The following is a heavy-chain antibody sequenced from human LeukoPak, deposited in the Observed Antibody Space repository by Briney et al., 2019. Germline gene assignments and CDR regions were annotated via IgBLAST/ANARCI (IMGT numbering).Heavy chain of an antibody. CDR1: GYTFHTYG. CDR3: TRARDEDDNSDPFHH. CDR2: INTSTGKS. V-gene: IGHV1-18*01. Sequence: ASVKVSCKTSGYTFHTYGINWVRQAPGQGPEWMGWINTSTGKSTYAQKFQGRVTWSTDISTTTVYMHSTSLTSDDTAIYYCTRARDEDDNSDPFHHWGQGTLVIVSS. J-gene: IGHJ1*01. D-gene: IGHD3-22*01.